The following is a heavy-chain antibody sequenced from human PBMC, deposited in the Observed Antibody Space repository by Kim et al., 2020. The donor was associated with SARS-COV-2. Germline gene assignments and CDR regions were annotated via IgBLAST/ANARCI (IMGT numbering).Heavy chain of an antibody. CDR3: AGYLGGSWG. CDR2: INGDGSTT. CDR1: GFTFSKYW. D-gene: IGHD3-16*01. Sequence: GGSLRLSCAASGFTFSKYWIHWVRQAPGKGLVWFSEINGDGSTTTYTDFVKGRFTISRDNAQNTLFLQMNSLRAEDTAVYYCAGYLGGSWGWGQGTLVT. V-gene: IGHV3-74*01. J-gene: IGHJ4*02.